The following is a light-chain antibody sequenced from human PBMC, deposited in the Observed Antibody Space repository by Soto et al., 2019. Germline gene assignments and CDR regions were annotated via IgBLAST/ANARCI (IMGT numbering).Light chain of an antibody. CDR2: GAY. Sequence: EKVMTQSPATLSVSPGERVTLSCRASQSVATNLAWYQQKPGQAPRLLISGAYIRATGIPDRFIGSGSGTEFTLPITSLQSEDFAVYYCQHYNDLPLTFGQGTKVEIK. CDR3: QHYNDLPLT. V-gene: IGKV3-15*01. CDR1: QSVATN. J-gene: IGKJ1*01.